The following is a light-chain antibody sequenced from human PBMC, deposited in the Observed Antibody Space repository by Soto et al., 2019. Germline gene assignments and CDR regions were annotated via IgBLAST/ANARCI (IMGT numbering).Light chain of an antibody. J-gene: IGKJ3*01. CDR2: ASS. CDR3: QQLNTYPLFT. CDR1: QDISSY. Sequence: DIQLTQSPSFLSASVGDRVTITCRASQDISSYLAWYQQKPWKAPKLLIYASSTLKNGVPSRFSGSGSGTEFTLTISSLQPEDFATYDCQQLNTYPLFTFGPGTKVDIK. V-gene: IGKV1-9*01.